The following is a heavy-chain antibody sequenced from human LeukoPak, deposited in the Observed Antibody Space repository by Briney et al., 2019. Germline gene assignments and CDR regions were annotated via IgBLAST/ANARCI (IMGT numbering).Heavy chain of an antibody. J-gene: IGHJ4*02. CDR2: ISGSGDST. D-gene: IGHD2-15*01. CDR3: AKDRSSGGSCYNY. V-gene: IGHV3-23*01. Sequence: LAGGSLRLSCAASGFTFSNYAMSWVRQAPGKGLEWVSGISGSGDSTDYTDSVKGRFTISRDNSKNTLYLQMNSLTAEDTAIYYCAKDRSSGGSCYNYWGQGTLVTVSS. CDR1: GFTFSNYA.